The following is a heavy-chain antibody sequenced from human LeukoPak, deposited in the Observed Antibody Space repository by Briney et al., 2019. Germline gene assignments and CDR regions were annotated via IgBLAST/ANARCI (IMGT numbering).Heavy chain of an antibody. CDR3: ARDQMVRGVLDY. Sequence: SETLSLTCTVSSGSVSNSHYYWAWVRQPPGKGLEWLGSIFYSGNTHYNPSLKSPVTISIDTSKNQFSLKVSSVTAADTAVYYCARDQMVRGVLDYWGQGTLVTVSS. V-gene: IGHV4-39*07. CDR2: IFYSGNT. D-gene: IGHD3-10*01. J-gene: IGHJ4*02. CDR1: SGSVSNSHYY.